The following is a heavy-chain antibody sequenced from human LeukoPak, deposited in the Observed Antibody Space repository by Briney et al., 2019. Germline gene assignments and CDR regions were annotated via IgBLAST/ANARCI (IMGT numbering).Heavy chain of an antibody. V-gene: IGHV3-7*01. CDR2: IKQDGSEK. CDR1: GFTFSSYW. D-gene: IGHD6-13*01. J-gene: IGHJ6*03. CDR3: AREHRSAADYYYMDV. Sequence: GGSLRLSCAASGFTFSSYWMSWVRQAPGKGLEWVANIKQDGSEKYYVDSVKGRFTISRDNAKNSLYLQMDSLRAEDTAVYYCAREHRSAADYYYMDVWGKGTTVTVSS.